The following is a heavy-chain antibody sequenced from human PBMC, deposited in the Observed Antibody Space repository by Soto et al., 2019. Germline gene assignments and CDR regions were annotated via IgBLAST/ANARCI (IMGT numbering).Heavy chain of an antibody. CDR3: ATSLWFGTQPEI. CDR1: GGSFGNNY. D-gene: IGHD3-10*01. Sequence: QVQLQQWGAGLLKPSETLSLTCAVYGGSFGNNYWTWFRQPPGKGLEWIGEISPSGTTKYIPSLKSRGTISVDTSRKQFFLKVTSVSAADTAVYYCATSLWFGTQPEIWGPGTLVTVSS. J-gene: IGHJ4*02. V-gene: IGHV4-34*01. CDR2: ISPSGTT.